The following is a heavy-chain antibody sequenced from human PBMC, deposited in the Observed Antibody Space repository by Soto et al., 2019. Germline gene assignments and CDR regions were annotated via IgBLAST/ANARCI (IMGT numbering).Heavy chain of an antibody. J-gene: IGHJ5*02. CDR2: IIPIFGTA. D-gene: IGHD3-22*01. Sequence: ASVKVSCKASGCTFSSYAISWVRQAPGQGLEWMGGIIPIFGTANYAQKFQGRVTITADESTSTAYMELSSLRSEDTGVYYCARDEYYSDSSGYYYSNWFDPWGQGTLVTVSS. CDR3: ARDEYYSDSSGYYYSNWFDP. V-gene: IGHV1-69*13. CDR1: GCTFSSYA.